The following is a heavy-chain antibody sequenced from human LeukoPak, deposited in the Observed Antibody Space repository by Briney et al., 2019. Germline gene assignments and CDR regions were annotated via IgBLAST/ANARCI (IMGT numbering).Heavy chain of an antibody. CDR3: AKTGSGYYFALTFFDY. J-gene: IGHJ4*02. Sequence: GGSLRLSCAASGFTFSSYAMSWVRQAPGKGLEWVSAISGSGGSTYYADSVKGRFTISRDNSKNTLYLQMNSLRAEDTAVYYCAKTGSGYYFALTFFDYWGRGTLVTVSS. V-gene: IGHV3-23*01. D-gene: IGHD3-22*01. CDR1: GFTFSSYA. CDR2: ISGSGGST.